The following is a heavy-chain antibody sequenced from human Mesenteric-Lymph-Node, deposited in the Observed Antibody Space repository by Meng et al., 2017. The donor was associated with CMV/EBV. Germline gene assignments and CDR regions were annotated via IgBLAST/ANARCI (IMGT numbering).Heavy chain of an antibody. D-gene: IGHD5-18*01. Sequence: GESLKISCAASGFTFSSYAMSWVRRAPGKGLEWVSVIYSGGSSTYYADSVKGRFTISRDNSKNTLYLQMNSLRAEDTAVYYCAKGPRYSYVANWFDPWGQGTLVTVSS. V-gene: IGHV3-23*03. CDR2: IYSGGSST. CDR3: AKGPRYSYVANWFDP. J-gene: IGHJ5*02. CDR1: GFTFSSYA.